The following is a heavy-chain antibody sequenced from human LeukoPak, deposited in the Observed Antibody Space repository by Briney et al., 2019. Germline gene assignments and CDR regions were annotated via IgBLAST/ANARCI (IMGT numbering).Heavy chain of an antibody. J-gene: IGHJ6*03. V-gene: IGHV4-39*07. Sequence: PSETLSLTCTVSGGSISSSGYYWGWIRQPPGKGLEWIGSIYYSGSTYYNPSLKSRVTISVDTSKNQFSLKLSSVTAADTAVYYCARGSPERLEASPEYYYYYYLDVWGKGTTVTVSS. D-gene: IGHD3-3*01. CDR2: IYYSGST. CDR3: ARGSPERLEASPEYYYYYYLDV. CDR1: GGSISSSGYY.